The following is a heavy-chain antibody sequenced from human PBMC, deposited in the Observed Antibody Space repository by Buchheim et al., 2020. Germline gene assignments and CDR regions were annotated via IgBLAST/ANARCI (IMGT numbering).Heavy chain of an antibody. CDR1: GGTFSSYA. J-gene: IGHJ4*02. D-gene: IGHD2-21*02. Sequence: QVQLVQSGAEVKKPGSSVKVSCKASGGTFSSYAISWVRQAPGQGLEWMGRIIPILGIANYAQKFQGRVTITADKSTSTAYMELSSLRSEDTAVYYCARDPPRRNCGGDCLAGDYWGQGTL. CDR2: IIPILGIA. V-gene: IGHV1-69*04. CDR3: ARDPPRRNCGGDCLAGDY.